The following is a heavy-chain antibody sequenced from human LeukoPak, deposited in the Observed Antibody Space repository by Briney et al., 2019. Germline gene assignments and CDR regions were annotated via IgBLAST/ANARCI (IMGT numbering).Heavy chain of an antibody. J-gene: IGHJ3*02. CDR2: IYSGGST. D-gene: IGHD3-10*01. CDR1: GFTVSSDS. CDR3: ARDAFYGSGLDAFDI. Sequence: GGSLRLSCTVSGFTVSSDSMSWVRQAPGKGLEWVSFIYSGGSTHYSDSVKGRFTISRDNSKNTLYLQMNSLRAEDTAVYYCARDAFYGSGLDAFDIWGQGTMVTVSS. V-gene: IGHV3-53*01.